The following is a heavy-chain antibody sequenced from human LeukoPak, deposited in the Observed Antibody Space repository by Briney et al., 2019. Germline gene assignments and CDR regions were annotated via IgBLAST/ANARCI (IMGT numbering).Heavy chain of an antibody. CDR2: ISSSGSTI. V-gene: IGHV3-48*03. CDR3: ARGETYYDILTGYYRRQDFDY. J-gene: IGHJ4*02. D-gene: IGHD3-9*01. Sequence: GGSLRLSCAASGFTFSSYEMNWVRQAPGKGLEGVSYISSSGSTIYYADSVKGRFTISRDNAKNSLYLQMNSLRAEDTAVYYCARGETYYDILTGYYRRQDFDYWGQGTLVTVSS. CDR1: GFTFSSYE.